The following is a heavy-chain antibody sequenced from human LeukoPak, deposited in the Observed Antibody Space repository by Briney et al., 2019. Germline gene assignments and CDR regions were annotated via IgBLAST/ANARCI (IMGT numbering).Heavy chain of an antibody. CDR1: GFTFNDYY. V-gene: IGHV3-11*01. Sequence: PGGSLRLSCAASGFTFNDYYMSWIRQAPGKGLEWLSYINIGGTNTHYADSVKGGFTISRDNAKKSLYLEMNNLRAEDTAVYYCATDGAGFDTWGQGVPVTVSS. CDR3: ATDGAGFDT. CDR2: INIGGTNT. J-gene: IGHJ5*02.